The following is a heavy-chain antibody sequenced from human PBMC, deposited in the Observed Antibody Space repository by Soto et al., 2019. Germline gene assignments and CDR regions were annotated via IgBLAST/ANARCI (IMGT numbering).Heavy chain of an antibody. J-gene: IGHJ4*02. V-gene: IGHV4-61*08. D-gene: IGHD3-22*01. Sequence: SETLSLTCTVSGGSISSGGYYWSWIRQHPGKGLEWIGYIYYSGSTNYNPSLKSRVTISVDTSKNQFSLKLSSVTAADTAVYYCARGYYYTFDYWGQGTLVTVSS. CDR3: ARGYYYTFDY. CDR1: GGSISSGGYY. CDR2: IYYSGST.